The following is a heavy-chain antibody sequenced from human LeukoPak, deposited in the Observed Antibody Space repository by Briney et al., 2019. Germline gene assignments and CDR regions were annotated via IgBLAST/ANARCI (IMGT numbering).Heavy chain of an antibody. V-gene: IGHV1-69*13. CDR3: AREVYYYDNSGRPPYFDY. D-gene: IGHD3-22*01. Sequence: GASVKVSCKASGYTFTSYDINWVRQAPGQGLEWMGRIIPIFGTTSYAQKFQGRVTITADESTSTAYMELSSLRSEDTAVYYCAREVYYYDNSGRPPYFDYWGQGTLVTVSS. CDR1: GYTFTSYD. CDR2: IIPIFGTT. J-gene: IGHJ4*02.